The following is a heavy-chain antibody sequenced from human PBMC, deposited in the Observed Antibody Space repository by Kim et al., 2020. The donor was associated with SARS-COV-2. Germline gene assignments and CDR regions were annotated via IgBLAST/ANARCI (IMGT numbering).Heavy chain of an antibody. D-gene: IGHD3-10*01. J-gene: IGHJ6*03. CDR1: GYMFTTYG. V-gene: IGHV7-4-1*02. CDR3: TRRYFYGSVSRWYYYMDV. CDR2: INTNTGIP. Sequence: ASVKVSCEASGYMFTTYGINWVRQAPGQGLEWMGWINTNTGIPTYAQGFTGRFVFSLDTSVNTAYLQISGLKAEDSAVYFCTRRYFYGSVSRWYYYMDVWGKGTTVTVSS.